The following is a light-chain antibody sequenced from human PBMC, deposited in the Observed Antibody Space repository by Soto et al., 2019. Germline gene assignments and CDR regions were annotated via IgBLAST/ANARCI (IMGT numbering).Light chain of an antibody. J-gene: IGLJ1*01. Sequence: QSVLTQPASVSGSPGQSIAISCTGTSSDVGGYNYVSWYQQHPGKAPKLMIHEVSNRPSGVSDRFSGSKSGNTASLTISGLQADDEADYYCSSHTSYSTRVFGTGTMLTVL. CDR2: EVS. CDR1: SSDVGGYNY. CDR3: SSHTSYSTRV. V-gene: IGLV2-14*01.